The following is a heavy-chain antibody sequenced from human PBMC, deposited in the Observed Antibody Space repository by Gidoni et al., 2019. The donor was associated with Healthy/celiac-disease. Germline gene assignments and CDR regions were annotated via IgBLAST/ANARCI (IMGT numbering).Heavy chain of an antibody. CDR3: ARQELVATIRYYFDY. D-gene: IGHD5-12*01. V-gene: IGHV4-39*01. CDR2: IYYSGST. Sequence: QLQLQESGPGLVKPSETLSLTCTVSGGSISSSSYYWGWIRQPPGKGLEWIGSIYYSGSTYYNPSLKSRVTISVDTSKNQFSLKLSSVTAADTAVYYCARQELVATIRYYFDYWGQGTLVTVSS. CDR1: GGSISSSSYY. J-gene: IGHJ4*02.